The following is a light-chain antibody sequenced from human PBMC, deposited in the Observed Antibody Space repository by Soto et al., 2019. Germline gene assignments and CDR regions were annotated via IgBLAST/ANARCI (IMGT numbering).Light chain of an antibody. CDR2: AAS. CDR3: QQFNSYPYT. J-gene: IGKJ2*01. V-gene: IGKV1-9*01. CDR1: QGISSY. Sequence: DIQLTQSPSFLSASVGDRVTITCRASQGISSYLAWYQQKPGKAPNLLIYAASTLHSGVPSRFSGSGSGTEFTLTIGSLQPEDFATYFCQQFNSYPYTFGQGTELEIK.